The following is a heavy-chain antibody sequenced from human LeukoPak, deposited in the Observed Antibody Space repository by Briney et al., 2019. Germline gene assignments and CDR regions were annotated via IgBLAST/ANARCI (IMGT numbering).Heavy chain of an antibody. J-gene: IGHJ4*02. D-gene: IGHD1-26*01. Sequence: ASVKVSCKASGYTFTVYYMHWVRQAPGQGLEWMGWINPNSGGTNYAQKLQGRVTMTTDTSTSTAYMELRSLRSDDTAVYYCARDLDQYSGRYGGFGHDFWGQGTLVTVSS. CDR2: INPNSGGT. CDR1: GYTFTVYY. V-gene: IGHV1-2*02. CDR3: ARDLDQYSGRYGGFGHDF.